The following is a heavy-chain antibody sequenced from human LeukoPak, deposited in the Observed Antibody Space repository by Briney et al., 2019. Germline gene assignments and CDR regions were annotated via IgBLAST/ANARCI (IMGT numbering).Heavy chain of an antibody. Sequence: GGSLRLSCAASGFTFSSYAMNWVRQAPRKGLVWVSRISTDGYTTDYADFVQGRLTASRDNTENTWSLEMNSLRAEDTAVYYCVVGGSPGYWGQGTLVTVSS. CDR3: VVGGSPGY. CDR1: GFTFSSYA. D-gene: IGHD2-15*01. V-gene: IGHV3-74*01. CDR2: ISTDGYTT. J-gene: IGHJ4*02.